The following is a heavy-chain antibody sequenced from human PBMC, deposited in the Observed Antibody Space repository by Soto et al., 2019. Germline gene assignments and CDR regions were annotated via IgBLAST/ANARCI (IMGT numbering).Heavy chain of an antibody. Sequence: QVQLQQWGAGLLKPSETLSLTCAVYGGSFSGYYWSWIRQPPGKGLEWIGEINHSGSTNYNPSLKRRVTISVDTSKNQFSLKLSSVTAADTAVYYCARTYSSSWSHFDYWGQGTLVTVSS. CDR1: GGSFSGYY. J-gene: IGHJ4*02. D-gene: IGHD6-13*01. V-gene: IGHV4-34*01. CDR3: ARTYSSSWSHFDY. CDR2: INHSGST.